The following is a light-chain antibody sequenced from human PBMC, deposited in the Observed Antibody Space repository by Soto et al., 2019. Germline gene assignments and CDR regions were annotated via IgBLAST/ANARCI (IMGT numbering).Light chain of an antibody. V-gene: IGLV2-11*01. J-gene: IGLJ2*01. CDR2: DVT. CDR3: CSYAGNYTLL. Sequence: QSVLTQPRSVSGSPGQSVTVSCTGTSRDVGIYNYVSWYQQRPGTAPKVMIYDVTKRPSGVPDRFSGSKSANTASLTISGLQADDEADYYCCSYAGNYTLLFGGGTKSPS. CDR1: SRDVGIYNY.